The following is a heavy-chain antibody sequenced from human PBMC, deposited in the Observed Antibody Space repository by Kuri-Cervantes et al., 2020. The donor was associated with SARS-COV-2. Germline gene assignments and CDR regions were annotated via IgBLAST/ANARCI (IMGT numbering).Heavy chain of an antibody. V-gene: IGHV4-30-4*08. CDR2: IYSSGST. D-gene: IGHD3-22*01. Sequence: SETLSLTCSVSGGSIISSGNYWGWIRQPPGKGLEWIGYIYSSGSTNYNPSLKSRVTMSVDRSKNQFSLKLTSVTAADTAVYYCANYYYDKGGYYYGWFDPWGQGTLVTVSS. CDR1: GGSIISSGNY. J-gene: IGHJ5*02. CDR3: ANYYYDKGGYYYGWFDP.